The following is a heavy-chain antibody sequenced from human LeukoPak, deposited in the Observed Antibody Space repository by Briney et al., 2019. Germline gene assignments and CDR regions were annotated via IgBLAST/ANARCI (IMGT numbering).Heavy chain of an antibody. J-gene: IGHJ6*02. V-gene: IGHV1-69*13. D-gene: IGHD3-22*01. CDR2: IIPIFGTA. CDR1: GGTFSSYA. CDR3: ARTSYYYDSSGYLRILNYYYYGMDV. Sequence: SVKVSCKASGGTFSSYAISWVRQAPGQGLEWMGGIIPIFGTANYAQKFQGRVTITADESTSTAYMELSSLRSEDTAVYYCARTSYYYDSSGYLRILNYYYYGMDVWGQGTTVTVSS.